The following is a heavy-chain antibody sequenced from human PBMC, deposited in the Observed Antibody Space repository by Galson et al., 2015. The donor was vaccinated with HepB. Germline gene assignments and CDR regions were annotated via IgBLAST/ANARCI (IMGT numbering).Heavy chain of an antibody. CDR2: IYYSGST. CDR1: GGSISSYY. V-gene: IGHV4-59*01. CDR3: ARDRWGTTGTTSI. Sequence: CTVSGGSISSYYWSWIRQPPGKGLEWIGYIYYSGSTNYNPSLKSRVTISVDTSKNQFSLKLSSVTAADTAVYYCARDRWGTTGTTSIWGQGTMVTVSS. D-gene: IGHD1-1*01. J-gene: IGHJ3*02.